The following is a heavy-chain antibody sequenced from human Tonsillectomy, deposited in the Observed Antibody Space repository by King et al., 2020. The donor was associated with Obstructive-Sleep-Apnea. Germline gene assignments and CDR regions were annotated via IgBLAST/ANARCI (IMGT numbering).Heavy chain of an antibody. Sequence: VQLVESGGGLVQPGGSLRLSCAASGFTFSSYGMSWVRQAPGKGLEWVSAISSSGGSTYYADSVKGRFTISRDNSKNTLYLQMNSLRAEDTAGYYCAKPLPWVQVDSSFGDYWGQGTLVIVSS. V-gene: IGHV3-23*04. J-gene: IGHJ4*02. CDR3: AKPLPWVQVDSSFGDY. D-gene: IGHD3-22*01. CDR1: GFTFSSYG. CDR2: ISSSGGST.